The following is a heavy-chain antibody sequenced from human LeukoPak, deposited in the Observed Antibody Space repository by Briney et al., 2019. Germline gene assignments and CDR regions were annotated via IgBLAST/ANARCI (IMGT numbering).Heavy chain of an antibody. CDR3: STVLAQANDFWSGYPYFDY. CDR2: FDPEDGET. Sequence: AASVKVSCKVSGYTLTELSMHWVRQAPGKGLEWMGGFDPEDGETIYAQKFQGRVTMTEDTSTDTAYMELSSLRSKYKAVYYCSTVLAQANDFWSGYPYFDYWGQGTLVTVSS. D-gene: IGHD3-3*01. V-gene: IGHV1-24*01. J-gene: IGHJ4*02. CDR1: GYTLTELS.